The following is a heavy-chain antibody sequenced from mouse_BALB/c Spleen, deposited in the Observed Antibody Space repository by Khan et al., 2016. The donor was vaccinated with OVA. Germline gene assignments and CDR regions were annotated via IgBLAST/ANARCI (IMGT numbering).Heavy chain of an antibody. D-gene: IGHD1-2*01. V-gene: IGHV1-4*01. J-gene: IGHJ3*01. CDR1: GYTFTSYT. CDR2: INPSNDYT. CDR3: VREGAYHCSSGWFAY. Sequence: QVQLQQSGAELARPGASVKMSCKASGYTFTSYTMHWVKQRPGQGLEWIGYINPSNDYTNYNQNFKDKATLIVDKSSSTAYMKLSSLTSEDSSVCYCVREGAYHCSSGWFAYWGQGTLVTVSA.